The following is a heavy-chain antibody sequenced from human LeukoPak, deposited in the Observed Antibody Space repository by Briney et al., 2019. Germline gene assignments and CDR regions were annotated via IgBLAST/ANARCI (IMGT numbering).Heavy chain of an antibody. CDR3: ARDYRSVGATSEGFDY. CDR1: GYTFTSYG. D-gene: IGHD1-26*01. CDR2: ISAYNGNT. Sequence: GASVKVSCKASGYTFTSYGISWVRQAPGQGLEWMGWISAYNGNTNYAQKLQGRVTMTTDTSTSTAYMELRSLRSDDTAVYYCARDYRSVGATSEGFDYWGQGTLVTVSS. V-gene: IGHV1-18*01. J-gene: IGHJ4*02.